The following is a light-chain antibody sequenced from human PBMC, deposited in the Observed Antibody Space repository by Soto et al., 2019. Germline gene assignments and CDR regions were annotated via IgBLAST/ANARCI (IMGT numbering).Light chain of an antibody. CDR3: TSYTSSSTLVV. CDR1: SSDVGRYNY. J-gene: IGLJ2*01. CDR2: EVT. V-gene: IGLV2-14*01. Sequence: QSALTQPASVSGSPGQSITISCTGTSSDVGRYNYVSWYQQHPDKAPKLMIYEVTYRPSGVSNRFSGSKSGNTASLTISCLQTEDEADYYCTSYTSSSTLVVFGGGTKLTVL.